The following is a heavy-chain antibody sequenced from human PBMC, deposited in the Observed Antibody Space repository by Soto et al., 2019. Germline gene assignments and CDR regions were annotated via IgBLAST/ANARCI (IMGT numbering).Heavy chain of an antibody. V-gene: IGHV1-3*01. CDR2: INAGNGNT. CDR3: ARDMGFGLSDY. CDR1: GYTFTSYA. Sequence: QVQLVQSGAEVKKPGASVKVSCKASGYTFTSYAMHWVRQAPGQRLEWMGWINAGNGNTKYSQKFQGRVTITRGTPASTAYMELSSLRSEDTAVYYCARDMGFGLSDYWGQGTLITVSS. D-gene: IGHD3-10*01. J-gene: IGHJ4*02.